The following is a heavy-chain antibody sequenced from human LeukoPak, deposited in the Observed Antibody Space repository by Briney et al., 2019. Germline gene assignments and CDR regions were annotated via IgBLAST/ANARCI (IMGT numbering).Heavy chain of an antibody. J-gene: IGHJ6*04. D-gene: IGHD2-2*01. CDR3: ARGRIVVVPAAMAYYYHGMDV. CDR2: INHSGST. V-gene: IGHV4-34*01. Sequence: SETLSLTCAVYGGSFSGYYWSWIRQPPGKGLEWIGEINHSGSTNYNPSLKSRVTISVDTSKNQFSLKLSSVTAAGTAVYYCARGRIVVVPAAMAYYYHGMDVWGKGTTVTVSS. CDR1: GGSFSGYY.